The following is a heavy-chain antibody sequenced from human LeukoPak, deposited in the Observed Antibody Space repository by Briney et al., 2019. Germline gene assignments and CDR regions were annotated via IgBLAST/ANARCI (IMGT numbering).Heavy chain of an antibody. J-gene: IGHJ6*03. Sequence: SETLSLTCAVYGGSFTGYYWSWIRQPPGKGLEWIGSIYYSGSTYYNPSLKSRVTISVDTSKNQFSLKLSSVTAADTAVYYCARVQYYYDSSGYYSGYYYYYMDVWGKGTTVTVSS. D-gene: IGHD3-22*01. CDR2: IYYSGST. CDR1: GGSFTGYY. V-gene: IGHV4-34*01. CDR3: ARVQYYYDSSGYYSGYYYYYMDV.